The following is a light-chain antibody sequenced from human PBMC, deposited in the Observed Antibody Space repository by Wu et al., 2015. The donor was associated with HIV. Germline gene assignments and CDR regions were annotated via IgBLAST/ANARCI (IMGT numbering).Light chain of an antibody. CDR1: QSVSSSY. Sequence: EIVLTQSPGTLSLSPGERATLSCRASQSVSSSYLAWYQQKPGQPPRLLIYDASNRATGIPARFSGSGSGTDFTLTISSLEPEDFAVYYCQQRTNWPPEVTFGPGTKVDIQ. CDR2: DAS. V-gene: IGKV3D-20*02. CDR3: QQRTNWPPEVT. J-gene: IGKJ3*01.